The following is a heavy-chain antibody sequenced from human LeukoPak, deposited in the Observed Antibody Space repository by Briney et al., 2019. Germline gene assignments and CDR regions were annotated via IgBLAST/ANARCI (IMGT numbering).Heavy chain of an antibody. CDR3: ARSTAASASDY. CDR2: ISSGSTYI. V-gene: IGHV3-21*01. Sequence: GGSLRLSCAASGFTFSSDSMNWVRQAPGKGLEWVSSISSGSTYIYYADSVKGRFTVSRDNAKNSLFLQMNSLRAEDTAVYYCARSTAASASDYWGQGTLVTVSS. CDR1: GFTFSSDS. D-gene: IGHD6-13*01. J-gene: IGHJ4*02.